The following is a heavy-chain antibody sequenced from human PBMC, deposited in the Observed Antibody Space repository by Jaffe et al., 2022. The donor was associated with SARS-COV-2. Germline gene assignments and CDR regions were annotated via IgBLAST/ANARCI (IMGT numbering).Heavy chain of an antibody. CDR3: MKGGYYYDSYVADFHY. D-gene: IGHD3-22*01. CDR1: GFTFSSYA. V-gene: IGHV3-64D*09. Sequence: EVQMVESGGGLVQPGGSLRLSCSASGFTFSSYAMHWVRQAPGKGLEYVSAISSNGLSTYYGDSVKGRFTISRDNSKNTLYLQMSSLRAEDTAVYYCMKGGYYYDSYVADFHYWGQGTLVSVSS. CDR2: ISSNGLST. J-gene: IGHJ4*02.